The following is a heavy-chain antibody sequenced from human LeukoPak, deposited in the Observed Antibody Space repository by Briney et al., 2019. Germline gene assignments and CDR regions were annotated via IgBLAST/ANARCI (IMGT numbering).Heavy chain of an antibody. V-gene: IGHV1-8*01. CDR3: TRARYCTTINCYPNGY. D-gene: IGHD2-8*01. J-gene: IGHJ4*02. CDR2: MNPDSGNS. CDR1: GYTFTSYD. Sequence: ASVKVSCKASGYTFTSYDIDWVRQAAGQGLEWMGWMNPDSGNSGPAQKFQGRLTLTRDTSISTAYMELSSLTSEDTAVYYCTRARYCTTINCYPNGYWGQGTLVTVAS.